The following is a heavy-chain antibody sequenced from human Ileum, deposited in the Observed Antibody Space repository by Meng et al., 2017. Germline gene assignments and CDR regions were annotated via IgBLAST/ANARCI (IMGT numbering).Heavy chain of an antibody. Sequence: EVQLVESGGGLVQPGGSLRLSCAASGLPFSFYAMSWVRQAPGKGLEWVSLISGNGDNTDYADSVKGRFTISRDNSKDMLYLQMNSLRVEDTAIYYCAFDFWGQGTLVTVSS. CDR1: GLPFSFYA. CDR2: ISGNGDNT. V-gene: IGHV3-23*04. J-gene: IGHJ5*01. CDR3: AFDF.